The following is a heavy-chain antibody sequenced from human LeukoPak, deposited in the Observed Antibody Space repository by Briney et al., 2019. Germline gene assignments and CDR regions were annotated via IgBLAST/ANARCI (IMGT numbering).Heavy chain of an antibody. D-gene: IGHD3-3*01. Sequence: GGSLRLSCAASGFTFSSYAMSWVRQAPGEGLEWVSAISGSGGSTYYADSVKGRFTISRDNSKNTLYLQMNSLRAEDTAVYYCASSVLRFLEWYENWGQGTLVTVSS. V-gene: IGHV3-23*01. CDR1: GFTFSSYA. CDR2: ISGSGGST. J-gene: IGHJ4*02. CDR3: ASSVLRFLEWYEN.